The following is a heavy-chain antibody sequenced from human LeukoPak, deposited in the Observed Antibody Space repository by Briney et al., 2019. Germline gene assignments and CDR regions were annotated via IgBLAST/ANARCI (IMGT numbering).Heavy chain of an antibody. D-gene: IGHD6-19*01. Sequence: SETLSLTCTVSGGSLSSYYWSWIRQPPGKGLEWIGYIYYSGSTNYNPSLKSRVTISVDTSKNQFSLKLSSVTAADTAVYYCARSRGIAVAGISYWGQGTLVTVSS. CDR3: ARSRGIAVAGISY. CDR1: GGSLSSYY. V-gene: IGHV4-59*08. J-gene: IGHJ4*02. CDR2: IYYSGST.